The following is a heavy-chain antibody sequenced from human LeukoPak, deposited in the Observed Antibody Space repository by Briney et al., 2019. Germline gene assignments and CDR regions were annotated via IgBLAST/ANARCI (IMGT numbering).Heavy chain of an antibody. Sequence: GGSLRLSCAASGFTFSSYGMHWVRQAPGKGLEWVAVIWYDGSNKYYADSVKGRFTISRDNSKNTLYLQMYSLRAEDTAVYYCARGGRTREDYDFWSGYYDYWGQGTLVTVSS. CDR3: ARGGRTREDYDFWSGYYDY. V-gene: IGHV3-33*01. D-gene: IGHD3-3*01. J-gene: IGHJ4*02. CDR2: IWYDGSNK. CDR1: GFTFSSYG.